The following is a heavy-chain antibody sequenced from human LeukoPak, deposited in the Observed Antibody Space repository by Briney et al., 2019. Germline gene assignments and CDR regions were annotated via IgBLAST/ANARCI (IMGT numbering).Heavy chain of an antibody. Sequence: GGSLRLSCAASGFTFSSYSMNWVRQAPGKGLEWVSSISSSSSYIYYADSVKGRFTISRDNAKNSLYLQMNSLRAEDTAVYYCAVDGSGSYYFDYWGQGTLVTVPS. J-gene: IGHJ4*02. CDR1: GFTFSSYS. D-gene: IGHD3-10*01. CDR2: ISSSSSYI. CDR3: AVDGSGSYYFDY. V-gene: IGHV3-21*01.